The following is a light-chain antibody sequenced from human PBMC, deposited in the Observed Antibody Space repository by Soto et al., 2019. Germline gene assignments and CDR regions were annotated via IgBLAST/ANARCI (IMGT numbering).Light chain of an antibody. CDR1: QSIGKH. J-gene: IGKJ5*01. CDR2: GAS. CDR3: PLSYSSPTT. V-gene: IGKV1-39*01. Sequence: DIKITQSPSFLSASVGDRVTITCRASQSIGKHLNWYQQKPGKAPKFLIYGASTLQSGVPSRFTGSGSGTDFTLTVYSLQPEDFATYYCPLSYSSPTTFCQVTRLEIK.